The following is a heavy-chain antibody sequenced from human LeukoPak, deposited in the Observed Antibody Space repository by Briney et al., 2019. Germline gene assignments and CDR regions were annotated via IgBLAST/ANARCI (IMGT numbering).Heavy chain of an antibody. CDR1: GYTFTSYA. D-gene: IGHD4-17*01. CDR2: INTNTGNP. CDR3: ARGWTTVTTKSTDY. V-gene: IGHV7-4-1*02. Sequence: ASVKVSCKAYGYTFTSYAMNWVRQAPGQGLEWMGWINTNTGNPTYAQGFTGRFVFSLDTSVSTAYLQISSLKAEDTAVYYCARGWTTVTTKSTDYWGQGTLVTVSS. J-gene: IGHJ4*02.